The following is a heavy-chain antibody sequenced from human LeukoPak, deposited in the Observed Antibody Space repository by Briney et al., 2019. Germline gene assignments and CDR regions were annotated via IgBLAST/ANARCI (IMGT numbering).Heavy chain of an antibody. J-gene: IGHJ4*02. CDR1: GYIFPGNW. Sequence: GESLEISCKVLGYIFPGNWLPGVGRMPGKGLTWMGIIYPGDSDTRYSPSFQGQVTISADKSISTAYLQWSSLKASDTAMYYCARALVGATSFDYWGQGTLVTVSS. CDR2: IYPGDSDT. V-gene: IGHV5-51*01. CDR3: ARALVGATSFDY. D-gene: IGHD1-26*01.